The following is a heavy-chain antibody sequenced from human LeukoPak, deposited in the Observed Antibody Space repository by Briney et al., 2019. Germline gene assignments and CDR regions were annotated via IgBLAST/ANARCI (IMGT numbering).Heavy chain of an antibody. CDR2: ISGSGDST. J-gene: IGHJ4*02. CDR3: ARFLSDGDYFDY. D-gene: IGHD2/OR15-2a*01. CDR1: GFTFSSYA. V-gene: IGHV3-23*01. Sequence: GGSLRLSCAASGFTFSSYAMTWVRQAPGKGLEWVSAISGSGDSTYYADSVKGRFTISRDNAKNSLHLQMNSLRAEDTAVYYCARFLSDGDYFDYWGQGTLVTVSS.